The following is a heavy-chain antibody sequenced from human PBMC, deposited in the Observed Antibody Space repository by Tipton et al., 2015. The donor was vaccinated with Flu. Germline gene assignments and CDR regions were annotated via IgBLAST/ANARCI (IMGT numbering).Heavy chain of an antibody. D-gene: IGHD3-10*01. CDR2: IYYSGST. CDR3: ARDRGYYFDY. V-gene: IGHV4-59*01. CDR1: GGSISSYY. J-gene: IGHJ4*02. Sequence: TLSLTCTVPGGSISSYYWSWIRQPPGKGLEWIVYIYYSGSTNYNPSLKSRVTISVDTSKNPFSLKLSSVTAADTAVYYCARDRGYYFDYWGQGTLVTVSS.